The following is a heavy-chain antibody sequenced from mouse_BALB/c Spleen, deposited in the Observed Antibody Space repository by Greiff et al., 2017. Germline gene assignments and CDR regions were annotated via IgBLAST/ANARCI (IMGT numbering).Heavy chain of an antibody. D-gene: IGHD2-3*01. CDR1: GYTFTSYW. CDR3: ARRGWSYYFDY. Sequence: QVQLQQSGAELAKPGASVKMSCKASGYTFTSYWMHWVKQRPGQGLEWIGYINPSTGYTEYNQKFKDKATLTADKSSSTAYMQLSSLTSEDSAVYYCARRGWSYYFDYWGQGTTLTVSS. J-gene: IGHJ2*01. V-gene: IGHV1-7*01. CDR2: INPSTGYT.